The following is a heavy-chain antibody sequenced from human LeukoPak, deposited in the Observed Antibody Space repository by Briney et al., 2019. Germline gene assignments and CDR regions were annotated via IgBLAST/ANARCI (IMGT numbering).Heavy chain of an antibody. Sequence: PSETLSLTCTVSGASISSSSHYWGWIRQPPGKGLEWIGSIHYSGSSYYNPSLKSRVTMSVDTSKIQFSLKLSSVTAADTAVYYCARGYSSSYYLDYWGQGTLVTVSS. D-gene: IGHD6-19*01. V-gene: IGHV4-39*07. CDR2: IHYSGSS. CDR1: GASISSSSHY. CDR3: ARGYSSSYYLDY. J-gene: IGHJ4*02.